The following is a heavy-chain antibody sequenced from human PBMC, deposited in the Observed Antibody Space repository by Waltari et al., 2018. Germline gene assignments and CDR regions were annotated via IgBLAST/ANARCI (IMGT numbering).Heavy chain of an antibody. CDR3: TRGPVAIFGFVMPFEH. J-gene: IGHJ4*02. Sequence: EVQLVESGGGLVQPGRSLRLSCAVSGFTFGDYAMSWVRQAPGQGLEWVGLIRSKAYGGTTEYAASVKGRFTISRDDSKSIAFLQMNSLQTDDTAVYYCTRGPVAIFGFVMPFEHWGQGTLVTVTS. V-gene: IGHV3-49*04. CDR2: IRSKAYGGTT. CDR1: GFTFGDYA. D-gene: IGHD3-3*01.